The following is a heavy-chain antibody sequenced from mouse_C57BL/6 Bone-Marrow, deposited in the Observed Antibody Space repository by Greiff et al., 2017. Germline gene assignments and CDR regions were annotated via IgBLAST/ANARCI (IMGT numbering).Heavy chain of an antibody. CDR2: IYPSDSET. CDR1: GYTFTSYW. CDR3: ARWDYGHFDY. V-gene: IGHV1-61*01. D-gene: IGHD2-4*01. J-gene: IGHJ2*01. Sequence: VQLQQPGAELVRPGSSVKLSCKASGYTFTSYWMDWVKQRPGQGLEWIGNIYPSDSETHYNQKFKDKATLTVDKSSSTAYMQLSSLTSEDSAVYYCARWDYGHFDYWGQGTTLTVSS.